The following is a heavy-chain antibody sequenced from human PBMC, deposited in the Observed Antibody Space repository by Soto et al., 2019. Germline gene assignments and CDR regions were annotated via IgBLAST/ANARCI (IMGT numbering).Heavy chain of an antibody. Sequence: EVQLVESGGAIVQPGGSLRLSCATSGFTFSSYPIHWVRQAPGKGPVWVSRITEDGSGTTNADSVKGRFTVTRDNAKNTMYLQMNSLRGEDTAVYYCARDVISAAGTWFDPWGQGTLVTVSS. V-gene: IGHV3-74*01. CDR3: ARDVISAAGTWFDP. D-gene: IGHD6-13*01. CDR1: GFTFSSYP. J-gene: IGHJ5*02. CDR2: ITEDGSGT.